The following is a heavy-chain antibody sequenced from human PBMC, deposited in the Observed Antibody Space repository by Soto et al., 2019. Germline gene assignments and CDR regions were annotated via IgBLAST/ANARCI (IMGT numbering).Heavy chain of an antibody. CDR1: GSTFTSYG. J-gene: IGHJ6*02. D-gene: IGHD6-13*01. Sequence: QVQLVQSGAEVKKPGASVKVSCKASGSTFTSYGISGVRQAPGHGLEWMGWISAYNGNTKYAQKLQGRVTMTTDTSTSTAYMELRSLRSDDTAVYYCARDGKAAASYYNCMDVWGQGTTVTVSS. CDR2: ISAYNGNT. CDR3: ARDGKAAASYYNCMDV. V-gene: IGHV1-18*01.